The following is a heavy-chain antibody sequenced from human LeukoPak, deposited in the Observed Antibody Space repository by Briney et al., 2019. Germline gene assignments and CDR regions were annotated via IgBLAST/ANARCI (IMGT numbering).Heavy chain of an antibody. Sequence: PGGSLRLSSAASGFTFSSYSMNWVRQAPGKGLEWVSYISSSSTKYYADSVKGRFTISRDNAKNSLYLQMNSLRAEDTAVYYCAKDTDSSSWSPLGYWGQGTLVTVSS. CDR2: ISSSSTK. CDR1: GFTFSSYS. CDR3: AKDTDSSSWSPLGY. D-gene: IGHD6-13*01. J-gene: IGHJ4*02. V-gene: IGHV3-48*04.